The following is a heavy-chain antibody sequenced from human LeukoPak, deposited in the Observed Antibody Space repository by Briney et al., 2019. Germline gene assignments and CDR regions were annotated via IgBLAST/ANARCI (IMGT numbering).Heavy chain of an antibody. D-gene: IGHD3-9*01. CDR3: ARGGDGDMLTGLVFDY. J-gene: IGHJ4*02. Sequence: ASVKVSCMASGYTFTGYYMRWVRQAPGQGLEWMGWISAYIGNTNYAQKLQGRVTMTTDTSTSTAYMELRSLRSDDTAVYYCARGGDGDMLTGLVFDYWGEGTLVTVSS. V-gene: IGHV1-18*04. CDR1: GYTFTGYY. CDR2: ISAYIGNT.